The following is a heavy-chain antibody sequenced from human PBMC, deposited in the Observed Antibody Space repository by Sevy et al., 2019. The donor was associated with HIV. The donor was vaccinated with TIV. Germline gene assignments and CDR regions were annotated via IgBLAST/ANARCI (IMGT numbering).Heavy chain of an antibody. CDR2: ISRSGRST. D-gene: IGHD2-15*01. J-gene: IGHJ6*02. Sequence: GGSLRLSCAASGFTFSTYAMNWVRQAPGKGLEWVFSISRSGRSTYSADSVEGRFTISRDNFKNTLYLQLSSLRVDDTAVYYCAKGYCDGGSCPRDYYYYGMDVWGQGTTVTVSS. V-gene: IGHV3-23*01. CDR3: AKGYCDGGSCPRDYYYYGMDV. CDR1: GFTFSTYA.